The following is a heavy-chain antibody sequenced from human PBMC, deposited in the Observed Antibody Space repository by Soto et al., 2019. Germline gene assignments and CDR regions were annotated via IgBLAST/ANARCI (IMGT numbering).Heavy chain of an antibody. CDR1: GYTFTSYY. CDR2: INPSGGST. J-gene: IGHJ6*02. Sequence: ASVKVSCKASGYTFTSYYMHWVRQAPGQGLEWMGIINPSGGSTSYAQKFQGRVTMTRDTSTSTVYMELNSLGAEDTAVYYCARVGGDIVAPEYLYYYYYGMDVWGQGTTVTVSS. V-gene: IGHV1-46*01. D-gene: IGHD5-12*01. CDR3: ARVGGDIVAPEYLYYYYYGMDV.